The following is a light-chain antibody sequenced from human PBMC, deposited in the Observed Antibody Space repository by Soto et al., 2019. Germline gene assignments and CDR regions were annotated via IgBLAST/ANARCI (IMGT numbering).Light chain of an antibody. CDR1: RSDVGAYNY. J-gene: IGLJ1*01. V-gene: IGLV2-14*01. CDR3: NSFTSRFTFV. Sequence: QSVLTQPASVSGSPGQSIAISCTGTRSDVGAYNYVSWYQQHPGKAPKLMIPEVTNRPSGVSDRFSGSKSGNTASLTISGLQAEDEADYYCNSFTSRFTFVFGTGTKVTVL. CDR2: EVT.